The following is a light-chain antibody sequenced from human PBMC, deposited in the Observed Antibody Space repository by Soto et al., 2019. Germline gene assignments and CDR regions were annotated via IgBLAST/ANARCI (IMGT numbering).Light chain of an antibody. V-gene: IGKV1-39*01. J-gene: IGKJ3*01. CDR3: QQSYSTPFT. Sequence: DIQMTQSPSSLSASVGDRVTITCRASQSISSYLNWYQQKPGKAPKLLIYAASSLQSGVPSRFSGSGSGTDFTLTISSLLPEDFATYYCQQSYSTPFTFGPGTKVDSK. CDR2: AAS. CDR1: QSISSY.